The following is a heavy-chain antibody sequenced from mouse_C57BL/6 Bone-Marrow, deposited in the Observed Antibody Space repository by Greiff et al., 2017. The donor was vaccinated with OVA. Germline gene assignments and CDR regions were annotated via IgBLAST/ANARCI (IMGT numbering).Heavy chain of an antibody. J-gene: IGHJ2*01. V-gene: IGHV1-31*01. Sequence: EVQLQQSGPELVKPGASVKISCKASGYSFTGYYMHWVKQSHGNILEWIGYIYPNNGGTRYNQKFKGKATLTVDKSSSTAYMELRSLTSEDSAVYNCASETGFDDWGQGTTLTVSS. CDR2: IYPNNGGT. CDR3: ASETGFDD. CDR1: GYSFTGYY.